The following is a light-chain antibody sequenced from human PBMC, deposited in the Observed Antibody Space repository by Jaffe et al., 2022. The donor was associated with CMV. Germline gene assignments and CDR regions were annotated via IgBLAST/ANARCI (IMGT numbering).Light chain of an antibody. Sequence: SYVLTQPPSVSVAPGKTARITCGGNNIGSKSVHWYQQKPGQAPVLVIYYDSDRPSGIPERFSGSNSGNTATLTISRVEAGDEADYYCQVWDSSLGVVFGGGTKLTVL. CDR3: QVWDSSLGVV. J-gene: IGLJ2*01. CDR2: YDS. CDR1: NIGSKS. V-gene: IGLV3-21*04.